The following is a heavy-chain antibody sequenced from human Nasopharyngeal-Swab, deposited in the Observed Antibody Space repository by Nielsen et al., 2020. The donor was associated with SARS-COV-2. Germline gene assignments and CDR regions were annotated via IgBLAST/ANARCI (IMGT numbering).Heavy chain of an antibody. D-gene: IGHD3-10*01. CDR3: ACFSGGDY. Sequence: ESLKISCTVSDGSIFSYYWSWIRQPAGKGLEWIGRIYTSGSTNYNPSLKGRVTISADKSRKQFSLKLTSVTAADTAVYSCACFSGGDYWGQGTPVTVSS. CDR1: DGSIFSYY. J-gene: IGHJ4*02. V-gene: IGHV4-4*07. CDR2: IYTSGST.